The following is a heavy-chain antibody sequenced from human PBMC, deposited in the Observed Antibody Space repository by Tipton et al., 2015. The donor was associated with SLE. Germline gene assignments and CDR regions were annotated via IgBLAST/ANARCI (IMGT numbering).Heavy chain of an antibody. V-gene: IGHV4-38-2*01. CDR1: GYSINNAYF. D-gene: IGHD6-13*01. CDR3: AKYVDLAVAGPLDY. Sequence: TLSLTCAVSGYSINNAYFWGWIRQPPGEGLEWIGSLYHSGSTYYTPSLKSRVTISIDTSKNQFSLKLSSVTAADTAVYYCAKYVDLAVAGPLDYWGQGTLVTVSS. CDR2: LYHSGST. J-gene: IGHJ4*02.